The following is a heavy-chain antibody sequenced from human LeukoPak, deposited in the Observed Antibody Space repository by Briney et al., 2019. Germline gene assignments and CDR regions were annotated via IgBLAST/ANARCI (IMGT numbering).Heavy chain of an antibody. J-gene: IGHJ4*02. D-gene: IGHD6-6*01. CDR1: GFTFVDYA. CDR3: AKDLAARPVQYFFDY. V-gene: IGHV3-9*01. CDR2: ISWDSGRV. Sequence: GRSLRLSCAASGFTFVDYAMHWVRQAPGKGLEWVSGISWDSGRVVYADSVKGRFTISRDNAKRTLYLQMNSLRPEDTALYYCAKDLAARPVQYFFDYWGEGTLVTVSS.